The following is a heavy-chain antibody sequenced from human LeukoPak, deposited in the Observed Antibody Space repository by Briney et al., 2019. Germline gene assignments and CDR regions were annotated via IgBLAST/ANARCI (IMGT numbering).Heavy chain of an antibody. J-gene: IGHJ4*02. Sequence: ASVKVSCKASGYTFTSYGISWVRQAPGQGLEWMGWISAYNGNTNYAQKLQGRVTMTTDTSTSTAYMELRSLRSDDTAAYYCARRYYDSSGYYYFDYWGQGTLVTVSS. CDR2: ISAYNGNT. V-gene: IGHV1-18*01. D-gene: IGHD3-22*01. CDR3: ARRYYDSSGYYYFDY. CDR1: GYTFTSYG.